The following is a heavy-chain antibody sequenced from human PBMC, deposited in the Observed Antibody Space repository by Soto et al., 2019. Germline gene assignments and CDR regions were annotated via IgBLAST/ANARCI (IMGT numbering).Heavy chain of an antibody. J-gene: IGHJ4*02. CDR3: SRDRDWGDEHCTVDSCYPLGY. CDR1: GFTFINYG. Sequence: QVQVVESGGGVVQPGGSLRLSCAASGFTFINYGMQWVRQAPGKGLVWVAVIWYDGRNKFYGDSVKGRFNISRDNSKSMLYLQINSQRAEDTAVYYCSRDRDWGDEHCTVDSCYPLGYWGQGTLVTVSS. V-gene: IGHV3-33*01. D-gene: IGHD2-8*02. CDR2: IWYDGRNK.